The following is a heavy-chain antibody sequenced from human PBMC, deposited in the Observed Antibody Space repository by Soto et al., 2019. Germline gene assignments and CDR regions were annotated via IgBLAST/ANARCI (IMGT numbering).Heavy chain of an antibody. J-gene: IGHJ4*02. Sequence: PGGYLRLSCAASGFTFSSYAMSWVRQAPGKGLEWVSAISGSGGSTYYADSVKGRFTISRDNSKNTLYLQMNSLRAEDTAVYYCAKDLQSDPHFDYWGQGTLVTVSS. CDR2: ISGSGGST. D-gene: IGHD2-21*01. V-gene: IGHV3-23*01. CDR1: GFTFSSYA. CDR3: AKDLQSDPHFDY.